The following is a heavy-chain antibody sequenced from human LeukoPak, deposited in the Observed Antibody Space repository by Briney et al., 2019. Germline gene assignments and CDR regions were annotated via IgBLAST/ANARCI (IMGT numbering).Heavy chain of an antibody. J-gene: IGHJ4*02. CDR1: GYTFTGYY. D-gene: IGHD6-13*01. CDR3: ARLSIAAAGTSYFDY. CDR2: INPNSGGP. Sequence: ASVKVSCKAPGYTFTGYYMHWVRQAPGQGLEWMGWINPNSGGPNYAQKFQGRVTMTRDTSISTAYMELSRLRSDDTAVYYCARLSIAAAGTSYFDYWGQGTLVTVSS. V-gene: IGHV1-2*02.